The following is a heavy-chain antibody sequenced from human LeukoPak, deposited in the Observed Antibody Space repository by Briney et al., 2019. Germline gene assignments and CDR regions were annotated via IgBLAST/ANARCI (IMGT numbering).Heavy chain of an antibody. CDR3: ASQAAGSGSYYYYFDY. J-gene: IGHJ4*02. CDR1: GFTFSSYG. CDR2: IWYDGSNK. V-gene: IGHV3-33*01. D-gene: IGHD1-26*01. Sequence: GGSLRLSCAASGFTFSSYGMHWVRQAPGKGLEWMAIIWYDGSNKYYADSVKRRFTISRDNSQNTLYLQMNSLRAEDTAVYFCASQAAGSGSYYYYFDYWGQGTLVTVSS.